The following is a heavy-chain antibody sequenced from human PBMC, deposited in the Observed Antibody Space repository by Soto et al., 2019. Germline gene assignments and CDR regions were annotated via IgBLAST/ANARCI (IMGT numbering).Heavy chain of an antibody. CDR3: ARQGFGPLHGIVDV. D-gene: IGHD3-10*01. J-gene: IGHJ6*02. V-gene: IGHV4-59*08. CDR2: VHHSWGS. Sequence: PSETLSLTCTVSGGSINSYYWSWIRQSPGKRMEWIGYVHHSWGSSYNPSLQSRVAISLDTSKSQFSLKVTSVTATDTAVYYCARQGFGPLHGIVDVWGQGTTVTVSS. CDR1: GGSINSYY.